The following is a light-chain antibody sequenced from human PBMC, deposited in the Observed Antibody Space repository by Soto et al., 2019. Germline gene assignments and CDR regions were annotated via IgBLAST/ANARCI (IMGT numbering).Light chain of an antibody. CDR3: QQFDFLPPYT. Sequence: DIQLTQSPPSLSASEGDRVTITCQASHDIKNYLNWYQQKPGKAPKLLIYDAYNLERGVPSRFSGSGTGTDFTFTIRSLQPEDVATYYCQQFDFLPPYTFGQGTRVEIK. V-gene: IGKV1-33*01. CDR2: DAY. J-gene: IGKJ2*01. CDR1: HDIKNY.